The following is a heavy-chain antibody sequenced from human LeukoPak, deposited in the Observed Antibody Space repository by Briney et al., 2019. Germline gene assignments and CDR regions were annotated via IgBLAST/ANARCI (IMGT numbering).Heavy chain of an antibody. V-gene: IGHV3-30*02. J-gene: IGHJ3*02. CDR2: IRYDGSNK. CDR1: GFTFSSYG. Sequence: SGGSLRLSCAASGFTFSSYGMHWVRQAPGKGLEWVAFIRYDGSNKYYADSVKGRFTISRDNSKNTLYLQMNSLRAEDTAVYYCANDHTKEVGAFDIWGQGTMVTVSS. CDR3: ANDHTKEVGAFDI.